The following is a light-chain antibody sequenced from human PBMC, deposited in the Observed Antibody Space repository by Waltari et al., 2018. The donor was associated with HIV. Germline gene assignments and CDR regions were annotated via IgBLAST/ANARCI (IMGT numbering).Light chain of an antibody. CDR1: TSSIGSFDY. CDR3: SSFADRDGFYVL. J-gene: IGLJ2*01. Sequence: QSALTQPPAASGSPAQSLPLSCTAPTSSIGSFDYVCWYQLHPGKAPKRVISEVTKRPSGVSDRFSGSKAANTAFLTVSGLQAEDEADYYCSSFADRDGFYVLFGGGTRLTVL. CDR2: EVT. V-gene: IGLV2-8*01.